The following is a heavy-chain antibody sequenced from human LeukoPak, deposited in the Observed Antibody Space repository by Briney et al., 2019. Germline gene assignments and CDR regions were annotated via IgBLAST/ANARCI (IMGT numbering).Heavy chain of an antibody. D-gene: IGHD3-16*01. CDR1: GFTFSSYE. CDR3: ARDRAYKTFDY. V-gene: IGHV3-7*04. CDR2: IKPDGSEG. Sequence: GGSLRLSCAASGFTFSSYEMNWVRQAPGKGLEWVATIKPDGSEGSYVDSVIGRFTISRDNAKNSLFLQMISLRAEDTAVYYCARDRAYKTFDYWGQGALVTVSS. J-gene: IGHJ4*02.